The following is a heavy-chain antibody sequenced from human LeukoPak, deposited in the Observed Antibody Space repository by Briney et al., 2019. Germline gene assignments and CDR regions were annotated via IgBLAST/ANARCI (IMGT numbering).Heavy chain of an antibody. D-gene: IGHD2-21*02. CDR3: AREIGDWDAFDI. V-gene: IGHV1-46*01. Sequence: ASVKVSCKASGYTFTNYYLHWVRQAPGQGLEWMGIINPSGGNTNYAQKFQGRVTMTRDMSTSTVYMELSSLTSEDTAMYYCAREIGDWDAFDIWGQGTMVTVSS. J-gene: IGHJ3*02. CDR2: INPSGGNT. CDR1: GYTFTNYY.